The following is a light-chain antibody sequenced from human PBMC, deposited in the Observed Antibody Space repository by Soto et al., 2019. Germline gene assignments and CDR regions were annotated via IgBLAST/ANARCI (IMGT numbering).Light chain of an antibody. CDR1: QNIYSN. J-gene: IGKJ4*01. CDR2: DAS. CDR3: QQRSNWLT. Sequence: EIVMTQSPATLSVSPGERATLSCRASQNIYSNIAWYQQKPGQAPRLLIYDASNRATGIPARFSGSGSGTDFTLTISSLEPEDFAVYYCQQRSNWLTFGGGTKVDIK. V-gene: IGKV3-11*01.